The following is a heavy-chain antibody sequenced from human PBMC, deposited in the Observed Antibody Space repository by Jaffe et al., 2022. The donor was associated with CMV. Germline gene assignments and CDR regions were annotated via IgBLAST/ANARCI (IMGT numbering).Heavy chain of an antibody. J-gene: IGHJ5*02. CDR3: ARALSRHGWFDP. CDR2: INHSGST. V-gene: IGHV4-34*01. CDR1: GGSFSGYY. Sequence: QVQLQQWGAGLLKPSETLSLTCAVYGGSFSGYYWSWIRQPPGKGLEWIGEINHSGSTNYNPSLKSRVTISVDTSKNQFSLKLSSVTAADTAVYYCARALSRHGWFDPWGQGTLVTVSS.